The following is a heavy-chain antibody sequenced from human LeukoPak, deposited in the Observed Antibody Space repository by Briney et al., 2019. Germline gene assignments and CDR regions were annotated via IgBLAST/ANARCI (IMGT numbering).Heavy chain of an antibody. J-gene: IGHJ5*02. D-gene: IGHD3-16*01. V-gene: IGHV4-38-2*02. Sequence: PSETLSLTCAVSGYSITTGFSWGWIRQPPGQGLEWIATISYNGNTYYNPSLKSRVTISADTSKNQFSVRLTSVTAADTAVYYCAREGAVPGIDPWGQGKSVTISS. CDR1: GYSITTGFS. CDR2: ISYNGNT. CDR3: AREGAVPGIDP.